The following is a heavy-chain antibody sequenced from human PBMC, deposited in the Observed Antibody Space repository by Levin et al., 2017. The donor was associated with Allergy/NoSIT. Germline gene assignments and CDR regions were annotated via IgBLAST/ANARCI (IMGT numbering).Heavy chain of an antibody. Sequence: GESLKISCAASGFTFRSHWMHWVRLLPGKGLVWVSRINLDGSVTSYADSVKARFTISRDNARNTVSLQMNSLRVEDTAVYYCTRDRGGSAGRPFDSWGQGILVTVSS. V-gene: IGHV3-74*01. D-gene: IGHD6-6*01. CDR1: GFTFRSHW. J-gene: IGHJ4*02. CDR3: TRDRGGSAGRPFDS. CDR2: INLDGSVT.